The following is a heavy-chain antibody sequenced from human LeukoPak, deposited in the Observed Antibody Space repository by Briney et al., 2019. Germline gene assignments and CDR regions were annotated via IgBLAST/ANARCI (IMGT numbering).Heavy chain of an antibody. V-gene: IGHV3-23*01. Sequence: PGGSLRLSCAASGFTFSSYAMSWVRQAPGKGLEWVSAISGSGGSTYYADSVKGRFTISRDKSKNTLYLQMNSLRAEDTAVYYCAKDRELWYYYFDYWGQGTLVTASS. CDR3: AKDRELWYYYFDY. CDR1: GFTFSSYA. CDR2: ISGSGGST. D-gene: IGHD5-18*01. J-gene: IGHJ4*02.